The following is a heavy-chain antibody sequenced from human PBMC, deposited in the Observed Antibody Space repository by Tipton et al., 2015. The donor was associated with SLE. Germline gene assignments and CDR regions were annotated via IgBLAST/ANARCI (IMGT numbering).Heavy chain of an antibody. CDR1: GYSFTSYW. CDR3: ARHEMNGDYGWYFDL. J-gene: IGHJ2*01. V-gene: IGHV5-51*01. Sequence: QSGAEVKKPGESLKISCKGSGYSFTSYWIAWVRQMPGKGLEWMGIIYPGDSDTRYSPSFQGQVTISADKSISTAYLQWSSLKASDTAVYYCARHEMNGDYGWYFDLWGRGTLVTVSS. D-gene: IGHD4-17*01. CDR2: IYPGDSDT.